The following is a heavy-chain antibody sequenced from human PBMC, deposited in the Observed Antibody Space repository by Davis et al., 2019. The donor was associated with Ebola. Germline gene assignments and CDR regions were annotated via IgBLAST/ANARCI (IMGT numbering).Heavy chain of an antibody. CDR1: GYSFTSYW. Sequence: GESLKISCKGSGYSFTSYWIGWVRQAPGQGLEWMGWMNPNSGNTGYAQKFQGRVTMTRNTSISTAYMELSSLRSEDTAVYYCARGSALAARAFDYWGQGTTVTVSS. V-gene: IGHV1-8*02. D-gene: IGHD6-6*01. CDR2: MNPNSGNT. CDR3: ARGSALAARAFDY. J-gene: IGHJ4*03.